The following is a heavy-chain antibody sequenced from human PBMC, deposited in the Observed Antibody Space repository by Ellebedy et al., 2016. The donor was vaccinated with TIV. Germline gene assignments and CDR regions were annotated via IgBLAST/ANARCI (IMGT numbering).Heavy chain of an antibody. V-gene: IGHV4-34*01. Sequence: MPSETLSLTCGVNGGSFSGYYWSWIRQSPGRGLEYIGEINHRGSTDYNPSLKSRVTISIDTSKSQFSLNLTSVTAADTAVYYCARAARRSHVAVSARWYFDPWGQGTLVTVSS. CDR2: INHRGST. J-gene: IGHJ5*02. CDR1: GGSFSGYY. D-gene: IGHD6-13*01. CDR3: ARAARRSHVAVSARWYFDP.